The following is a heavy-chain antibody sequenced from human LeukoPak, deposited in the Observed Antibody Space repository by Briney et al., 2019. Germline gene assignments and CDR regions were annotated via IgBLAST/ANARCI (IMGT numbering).Heavy chain of an antibody. Sequence: GGSLRLSCTASGFTFGDYAMNWVRQAPGKGLEWVGFIRSKVYGGTTEYAASVRGRFTVSRDDSKSIAYLQMNSLKTEDTAVYYCTRIEVPAAMPFDYWGQGTLVTVSS. D-gene: IGHD2-2*01. V-gene: IGHV3-49*04. J-gene: IGHJ4*02. CDR1: GFTFGDYA. CDR3: TRIEVPAAMPFDY. CDR2: IRSKVYGGTT.